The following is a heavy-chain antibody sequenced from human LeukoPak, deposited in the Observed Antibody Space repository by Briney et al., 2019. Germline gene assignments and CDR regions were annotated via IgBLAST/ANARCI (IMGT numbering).Heavy chain of an antibody. D-gene: IGHD6-13*01. V-gene: IGHV3-23*01. CDR1: GFTFSSYA. CDR3: AKRYSSSWYSDY. CDR2: ISGSGDST. Sequence: GGSLRLSCAASGFTFSSYAMSWVRQAPGKGLEWVSSISGSGDSTFYAGSVKGRFTISRDNSKNTLYLQMNGLRAEDTAVYYCAKRYSSSWYSDYWGQGTLVTVTS. J-gene: IGHJ4*02.